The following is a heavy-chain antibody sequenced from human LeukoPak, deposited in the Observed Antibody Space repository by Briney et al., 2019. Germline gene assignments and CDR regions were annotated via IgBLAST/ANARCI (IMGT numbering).Heavy chain of an antibody. D-gene: IGHD6-13*01. CDR2: IIPIFGTA. CDR1: EGTFSSYA. CDR3: ARGIAAFVGI. J-gene: IGHJ3*02. Sequence: SVKVSCKASEGTFSSYAISWVRQAPGQGLEWTGGIIPIFGTANYAQEFQGRVTITADESTSTAYMELSSLRSDDTAVYYCARGIAAFVGIWGQGTMVTVSS. V-gene: IGHV1-69*01.